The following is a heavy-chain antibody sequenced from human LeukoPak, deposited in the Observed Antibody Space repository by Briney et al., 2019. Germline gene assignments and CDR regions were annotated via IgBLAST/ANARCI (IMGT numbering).Heavy chain of an antibody. CDR1: GFTVSSNY. CDR2: IYSGGST. CDR3: ARAPPQYFDY. V-gene: IGHV3-53*05. Sequence: GGSLRLSCAASGFTVSSNYMSWVRQAPGKGLEWVSVIYSGGSTYYADSGKGRFTISRDNSKNTLYLQMNSLRAEDTAVYYCARAPPQYFDYWGQGTLVTVSS. J-gene: IGHJ4*02.